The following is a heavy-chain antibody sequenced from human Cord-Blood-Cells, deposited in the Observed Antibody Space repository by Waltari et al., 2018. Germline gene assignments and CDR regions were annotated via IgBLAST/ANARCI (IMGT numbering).Heavy chain of an antibody. Sequence: QVQLVQSGAEVKKPGASVKVSCKASGYTFTGYYMHWVRQAPGQGLEWMGWINPNSGGTNYAQKLQGRVTMTRDTSISTAYMELSRLRSDDTAVYYCAGGLRGSFDIWGQGTMVTVSS. V-gene: IGHV1-2*02. CDR2: INPNSGGT. J-gene: IGHJ3*02. CDR3: AGGLRGSFDI. CDR1: GYTFTGYY. D-gene: IGHD5-12*01.